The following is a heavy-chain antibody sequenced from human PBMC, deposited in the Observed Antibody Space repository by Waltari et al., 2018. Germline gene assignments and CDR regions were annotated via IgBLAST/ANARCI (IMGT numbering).Heavy chain of an antibody. J-gene: IGHJ6*03. Sequence: QVQLVQSGAEVKKPGSSVKVSCKASGGTFSSYAISWGRQAPGQGLEWMGRIIPIFGTANYAQKFQGRVTITADKSTSTAYMELSSLRSEDTAVYYCARDPCSSTSCRDFYYYYMDVWGKGTTVTISS. CDR1: GGTFSSYA. D-gene: IGHD2-2*01. V-gene: IGHV1-69*13. CDR2: IIPIFGTA. CDR3: ARDPCSSTSCRDFYYYYMDV.